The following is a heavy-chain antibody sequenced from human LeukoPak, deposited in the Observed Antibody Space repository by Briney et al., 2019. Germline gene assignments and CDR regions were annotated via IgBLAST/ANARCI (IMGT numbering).Heavy chain of an antibody. J-gene: IGHJ6*03. D-gene: IGHD3-10*01. Sequence: SETLSLTCAVYGGSFSGYYWSWIRQPPGKGLEWIGEINHSGSTNYNPSLKSRVTISVDTSKNQFSLKLSSVTAADTAVYYCYGLTSYYYYYMDVWGKGTTVTVSS. CDR2: INHSGST. CDR1: GGSFSGYY. CDR3: YGLTSYYYYYMDV. V-gene: IGHV4-34*01.